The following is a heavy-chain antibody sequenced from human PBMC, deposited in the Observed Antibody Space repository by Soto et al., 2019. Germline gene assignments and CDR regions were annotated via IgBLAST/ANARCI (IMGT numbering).Heavy chain of an antibody. CDR3: ARGTVTSVRWFGP. D-gene: IGHD4-17*01. J-gene: IGHJ5*02. CDR1: TSTFTGYT. Sequence: QVPLVQSGTEVKEPGASVKVSCKAPTSTFTGYTINWVRQAPGQGLEWMGWISTFNGNTKYAGNFEGRVTMTTNTAPTTAYMALTCLTFDDTAVYFCARGTVTSVRWFGPWGQGTLVSVSP. CDR2: ISTFNGNT. V-gene: IGHV1-18*04.